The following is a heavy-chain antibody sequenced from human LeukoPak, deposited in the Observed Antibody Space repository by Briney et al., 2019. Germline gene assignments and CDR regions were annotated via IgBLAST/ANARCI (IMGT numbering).Heavy chain of an antibody. CDR3: ARLREIPVFGVVTKSTSYFDY. Sequence: GGSLRLSCAASGFTFTNYWMSWVRQSPGKGLELVANIKQDRSEKYYVDSVKGRFTISRDNAKNSLYLQMNSLRAEDTAVYYCARLREIPVFGVVTKSTSYFDYWGQGTLVTVSS. J-gene: IGHJ4*02. V-gene: IGHV3-7*01. CDR1: GFTFTNYW. CDR2: IKQDRSEK. D-gene: IGHD3-3*01.